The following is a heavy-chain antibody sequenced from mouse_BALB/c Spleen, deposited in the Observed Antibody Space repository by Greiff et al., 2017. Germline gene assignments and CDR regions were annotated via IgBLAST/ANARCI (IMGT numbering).Heavy chain of an antibody. J-gene: IGHJ3*01. CDR1: GFTFSSFG. V-gene: IGHV5-17*02. Sequence: EVMLVESGGGLVQPGGSRKLSCAASGFTFSSFGMHWVRQAPEKGLEWVAYISSGSSTIYYADTVKGRFTISRDNPKNTLFLQMTSLRSEDTAMYYCAREENYYGSSPPWFAYWGQGTLVTVSA. CDR2: ISSGSSTI. CDR3: AREENYYGSSPPWFAY. D-gene: IGHD1-1*01.